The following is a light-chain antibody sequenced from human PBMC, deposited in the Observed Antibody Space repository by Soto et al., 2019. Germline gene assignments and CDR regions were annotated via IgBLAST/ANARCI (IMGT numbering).Light chain of an antibody. CDR2: LGS. J-gene: IGKJ3*01. CDR1: QSLLHGNGYNY. CDR3: MEALQTSFT. Sequence: DIVLTQSPLSRAVTPGEPASISCRSSQSLLHGNGYNYLDWYLQKPGQSPQLLIYLGSNRASGVPDRFSGSGSGTDFTLRISRVEAEDVGVYYCMEALQTSFTFGPGTKVDLK. V-gene: IGKV2-28*01.